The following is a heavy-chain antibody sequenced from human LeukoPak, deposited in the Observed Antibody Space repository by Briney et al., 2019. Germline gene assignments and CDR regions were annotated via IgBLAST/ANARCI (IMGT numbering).Heavy chain of an antibody. CDR3: ARETITIFGVVISYMDA. CDR1: GGTFSSYA. Sequence: SSVKVSCKASGGTFSSYAISWVRQAPGQGLEWMGGIIPIFGTANYAQKFQGRVTITADESTSTAYMELGSLRSEDTAVYYCARETITIFGVVISYMDAWGKGTTVTVSS. CDR2: IIPIFGTA. V-gene: IGHV1-69*01. J-gene: IGHJ6*03. D-gene: IGHD3-3*01.